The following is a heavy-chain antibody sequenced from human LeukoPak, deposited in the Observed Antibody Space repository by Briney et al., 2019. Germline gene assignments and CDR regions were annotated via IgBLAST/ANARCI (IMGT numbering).Heavy chain of an antibody. V-gene: IGHV4-59*08. CDR3: AKPSITIFGVVQAFDI. CDR1: GFTVSSNY. CDR2: IYYSGST. D-gene: IGHD3-3*01. J-gene: IGHJ3*02. Sequence: PGGSLRLSCAASGFTVSSNYMSWIRQPPGKGLEWIGYIYYSGSTNYNPSLKSRVTISVDTSKNQFSLKLSSVTAADTAVYYCAKPSITIFGVVQAFDIWGQGTMVTVSS.